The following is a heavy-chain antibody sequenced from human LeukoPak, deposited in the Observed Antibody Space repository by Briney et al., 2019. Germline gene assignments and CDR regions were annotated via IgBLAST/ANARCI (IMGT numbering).Heavy chain of an antibody. CDR2: IYSGGST. CDR3: ARDPSITMVRGVKTYGMDV. CDR1: GFTFSSNY. Sequence: GGSLRLSCAASGFTFSSNYMSWVRQAPGKGLEWVSVIYSGGSTYYADSVKGRFTISRDNSKNTLYLQMNSLRAEDTAVYYCARDPSITMVRGVKTYGMDVWGQGTTVTVSS. V-gene: IGHV3-53*01. D-gene: IGHD3-10*01. J-gene: IGHJ6*02.